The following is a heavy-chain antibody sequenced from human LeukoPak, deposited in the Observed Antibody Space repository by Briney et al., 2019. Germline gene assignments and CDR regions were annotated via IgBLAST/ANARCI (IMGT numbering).Heavy chain of an antibody. V-gene: IGHV3-33*01. CDR3: ARGGGCNHAYMHY. Sequence: PGGSLRLSCAASGFTFSSSGMHWVRQAPGKGLEWVSVFWYDGNREYYADSLKGRFTISRDSSKNTLYLQMNGLRAEDTAVYYCARGGGCNHAYMHYWGQGTLVTVAS. CDR2: FWYDGNRE. J-gene: IGHJ4*02. CDR1: GFTFSSSG. D-gene: IGHD5-18*01.